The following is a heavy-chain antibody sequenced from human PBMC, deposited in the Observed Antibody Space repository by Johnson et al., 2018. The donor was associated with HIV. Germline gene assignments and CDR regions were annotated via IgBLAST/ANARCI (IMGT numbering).Heavy chain of an antibody. V-gene: IGHV3-11*01. J-gene: IGHJ3*02. CDR3: ARGRIYGAFAFDI. CDR2: ISNSRRTI. D-gene: IGHD3-10*01. Sequence: QMLLVESGGGLVKPGGSLRLSCVASGFTFSDYYMSWVRQAPGKGLEWVSYISNSRRTIYSADAVQGRFTISRDNAKNSLYVQMNSLRAEDTAVYYCARGRIYGAFAFDIWGQGTMVTVSS. CDR1: GFTFSDYY.